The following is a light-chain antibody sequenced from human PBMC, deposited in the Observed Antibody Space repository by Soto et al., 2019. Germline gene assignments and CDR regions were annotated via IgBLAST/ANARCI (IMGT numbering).Light chain of an antibody. CDR1: QSVLYSSNNKNY. CDR2: WAS. V-gene: IGKV4-1*01. J-gene: IGKJ3*01. CDR3: QQYYSTPIT. Sequence: DIVMTQSPDSLAVSLGERATINCKSSQSVLYSSNNKNYLAWYQQKPGQPPKLLIYWASTRESGVPDRFSGSGSGKDFTLTISSLKAEDVAVYYCQQYYSTPITLGPGTKVDIK.